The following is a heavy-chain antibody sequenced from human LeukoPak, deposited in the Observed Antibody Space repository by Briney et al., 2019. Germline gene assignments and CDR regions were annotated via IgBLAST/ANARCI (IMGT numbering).Heavy chain of an antibody. D-gene: IGHD3-22*01. V-gene: IGHV4-39*01. CDR1: GGSISSNSYY. J-gene: IGHJ3*02. Sequence: PSETLSLTCAVSGGSISSNSYYWGWIRQPPGKGLEWIGSIYYSGSTYYNPSLKSRVTISVDTSKNQFSLKLSSVTAADTAVYYCARSMIVVGHAFDIWGQGTMVTVSS. CDR3: ARSMIVVGHAFDI. CDR2: IYYSGST.